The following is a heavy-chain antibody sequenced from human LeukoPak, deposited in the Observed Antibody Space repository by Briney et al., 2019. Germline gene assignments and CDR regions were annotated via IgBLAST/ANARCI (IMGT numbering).Heavy chain of an antibody. CDR3: ARDYGGNSVGGFDP. J-gene: IGHJ5*02. CDR2: MNPNSGNT. V-gene: IGHV1-8*02. D-gene: IGHD4-23*01. Sequence: ASVKVSCKASGYTFTSYYMHWVRQATGQGLEWMGWMNPNSGNTGYAQKFQGRVTMTRNTSISTAYMELSSLRSEDTAMYYCARDYGGNSVGGFDPWGQGTLVTVSS. CDR1: GYTFTSYY.